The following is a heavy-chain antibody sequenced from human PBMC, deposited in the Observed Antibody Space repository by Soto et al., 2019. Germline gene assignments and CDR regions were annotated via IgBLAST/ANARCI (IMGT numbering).Heavy chain of an antibody. Sequence: TLSLTCTVSGGSISSGGYYWSWIRQHPGKGLEWIGYIYYSGSTYYNPSLKSRVTISVDTSKNQFSLKLSSVTAADTAVYYCARAPYYDFWSGYYPPGWFDPRGQGTLVTVSS. CDR2: IYYSGST. V-gene: IGHV4-31*03. CDR1: GGSISSGGYY. J-gene: IGHJ5*02. D-gene: IGHD3-3*01. CDR3: ARAPYYDFWSGYYPPGWFDP.